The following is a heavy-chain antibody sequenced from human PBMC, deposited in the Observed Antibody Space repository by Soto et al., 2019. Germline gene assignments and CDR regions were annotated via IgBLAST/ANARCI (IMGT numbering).Heavy chain of an antibody. J-gene: IGHJ6*02. CDR2: ISGSGGST. V-gene: IGHV3-23*01. CDR1: GFTFSSYA. CDR3: ARARYYYDSSGYSNYYGMDV. Sequence: GGSLRLSCAASGFTFSSYAMSWVRQAPGKGLEWVSAISGSGGSTYYADSVKGRFTISRDNSKNTLYLQMDSLRAEDTAVYYCARARYYYDSSGYSNYYGMDVWGQGTTVTVSS. D-gene: IGHD3-22*01.